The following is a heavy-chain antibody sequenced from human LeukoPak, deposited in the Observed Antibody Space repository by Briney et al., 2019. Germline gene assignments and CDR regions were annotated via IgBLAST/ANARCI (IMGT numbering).Heavy chain of an antibody. V-gene: IGHV3-30*04. J-gene: IGHJ4*02. Sequence: PGGSLRLSCAASGFTFSSYAMHWVRQAPGKGLEWVAVISYDGSNKYYADSVKGRFTISRDNSKNTLYLQMNSLRAEDTAVYYCARMRFGELSHFDYWGQGTLVTVSS. CDR3: ARMRFGELSHFDY. CDR1: GFTFSSYA. D-gene: IGHD3-10*01. CDR2: ISYDGSNK.